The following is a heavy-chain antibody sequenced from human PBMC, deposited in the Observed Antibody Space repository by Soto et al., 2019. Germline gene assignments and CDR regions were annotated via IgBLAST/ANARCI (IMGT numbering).Heavy chain of an antibody. Sequence: QAQLVQSGAEVKKPGASVKVSCEASGYTFTSYYMHWVRQAPGQGLEWMGWINPNSGDTKYAQKFRGRVTMTSDTSITTAYMEVKMLTSDDTAVYYCARQLAYWGGDCFTEPVDYWGQGTLVTVSS. D-gene: IGHD2-21*02. CDR3: ARQLAYWGGDCFTEPVDY. V-gene: IGHV1-2*02. J-gene: IGHJ4*02. CDR1: GYTFTSYY. CDR2: INPNSGDT.